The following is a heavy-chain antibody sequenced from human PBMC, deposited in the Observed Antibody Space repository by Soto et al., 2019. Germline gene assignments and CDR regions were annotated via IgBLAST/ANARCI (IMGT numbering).Heavy chain of an antibody. CDR2: IYYSGST. V-gene: IGHV4-31*03. CDR1: GGSISSGGYY. Sequence: SETLSLTCTVSGGSISSGGYYWSWIRQHPGKGLEWIGYIYYSGSTYYNPSLKGRVTISVDTSKNQFSLKLSSVTAADTAVYYCARDKLNGYNWFDPWGQGTLVTVSS. J-gene: IGHJ5*02. CDR3: ARDKLNGYNWFDP. D-gene: IGHD1-7*01.